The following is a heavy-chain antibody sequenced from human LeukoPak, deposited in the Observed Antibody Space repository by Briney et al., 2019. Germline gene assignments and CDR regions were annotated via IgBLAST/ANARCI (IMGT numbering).Heavy chain of an antibody. Sequence: GESLKISCKDSGYSFTSYWIGWVRQMPGKGLEWMGIIYPGDSDTKYSPSFQGQVTISADKSINTAYLQWSSLKASDTAIYYCARRGEAMDPFDYWGQGTLVTVSS. CDR1: GYSFTSYW. D-gene: IGHD5-18*01. V-gene: IGHV5-51*01. CDR2: IYPGDSDT. CDR3: ARRGEAMDPFDY. J-gene: IGHJ4*02.